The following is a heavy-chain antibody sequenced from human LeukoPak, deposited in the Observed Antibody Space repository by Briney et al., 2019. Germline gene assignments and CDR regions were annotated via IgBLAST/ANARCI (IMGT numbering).Heavy chain of an antibody. Sequence: PSETLSLTCAVYSGSFSSYYWSWVRQPPGKGLEWDWYIYYSGSTNYNPSLTSRVTISVDTSKNQSSLKLSSVTAADTAVDYCARASAMVRGGDNFDYWGQGTLVTVSS. CDR3: ARASAMVRGGDNFDY. D-gene: IGHD3-10*01. V-gene: IGHV4-59*01. CDR2: IYYSGST. CDR1: SGSFSSYY. J-gene: IGHJ4*02.